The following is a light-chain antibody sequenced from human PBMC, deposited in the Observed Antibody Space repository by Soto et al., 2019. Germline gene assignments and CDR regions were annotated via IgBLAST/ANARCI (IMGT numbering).Light chain of an antibody. Sequence: EIVLTQSPGTLSLSPGERATLSCRASQSVSSNYLAWYQQKPGQAPRLLIYGASSRATGIPDRFSGSGSGTDFTLNISRLEPEDFVVYYCQQYGSSPLTFGGGTKVEIK. J-gene: IGKJ4*01. V-gene: IGKV3-20*01. CDR1: QSVSSNY. CDR3: QQYGSSPLT. CDR2: GAS.